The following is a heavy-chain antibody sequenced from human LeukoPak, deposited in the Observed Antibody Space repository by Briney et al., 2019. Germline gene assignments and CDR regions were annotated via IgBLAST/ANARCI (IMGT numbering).Heavy chain of an antibody. CDR2: ISAYNGNT. CDR3: AGGPLGYDFLNAFDI. Sequence: GASVKVSCKASGYTFTSYGISWVRQAPGQGPEWMGWISAYNGNTNYAQKLQGRVTMTTDTSTSTAYMELRSLRSDDTAVYYCAGGPLGYDFLNAFDIWGQGTMVTVSS. J-gene: IGHJ3*02. V-gene: IGHV1-18*01. CDR1: GYTFTSYG. D-gene: IGHD5-12*01.